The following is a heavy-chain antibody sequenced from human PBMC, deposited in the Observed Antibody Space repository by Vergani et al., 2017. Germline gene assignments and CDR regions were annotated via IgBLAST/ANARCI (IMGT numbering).Heavy chain of an antibody. CDR2: MYHSGST. D-gene: IGHD3-10*01. Sequence: QVQLQESGPGLVKPSETLSLTCSVSGGSMSGHYWSWIRQPPGKELEWIGYMYHSGSTNYNPALETLVTISGDTSKNQFSLQLNAVTAADTAVYYCGRVADFYGLGSRLLDLWGQGILVTVSS. J-gene: IGHJ5*02. CDR1: GGSMSGHY. V-gene: IGHV4-59*11. CDR3: GRVADFYGLGSRLLDL.